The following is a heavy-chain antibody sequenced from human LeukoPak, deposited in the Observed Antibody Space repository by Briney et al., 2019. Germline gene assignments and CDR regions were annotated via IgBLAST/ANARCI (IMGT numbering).Heavy chain of an antibody. Sequence: SLRLSYAASGFTFSSYGKHWVRQAPGQGLEGVAFIRYDGSNKYYADSVKGRFTISRDNSKNTLYLQMNSLRADDTAVYYLAKDKEKIVVVIGFSYDYWGRGILVIVSS. CDR1: GFTFSSYG. J-gene: IGHJ4*02. V-gene: IGHV3-30*02. D-gene: IGHD3-22*01. CDR3: AKDKEKIVVVIGFSYDY. CDR2: IRYDGSNK.